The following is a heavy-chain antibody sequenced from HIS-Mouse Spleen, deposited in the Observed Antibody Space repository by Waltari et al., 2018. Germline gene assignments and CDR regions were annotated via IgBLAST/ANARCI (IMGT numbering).Heavy chain of an antibody. CDR3: ARLGNRDDAFDI. V-gene: IGHV6-1*01. CDR1: GDRSPSNSAA. CDR2: TYYRSKWYN. Sequence: HVQLQQSGPGLVKPSQTPSLPCAISGDRSPSNSAAWNWIRQLPSRGLEWLGRTYYRSKWYNDYAVSVKSRITINPDTSKNQFSLQLNSVTPEDTAVYYCARLGNRDDAFDIWGQGTMVTVSS. D-gene: IGHD1-26*01. J-gene: IGHJ3*02.